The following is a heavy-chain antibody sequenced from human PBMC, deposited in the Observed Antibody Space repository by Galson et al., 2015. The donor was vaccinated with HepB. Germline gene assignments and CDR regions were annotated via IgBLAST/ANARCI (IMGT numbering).Heavy chain of an antibody. CDR1: GFTFSSYS. CDR2: ISSSSSTI. D-gene: IGHD3-22*01. Sequence: SLRLSCAASGFTFSSYSMNWVRQAPGKGLEWVSYISSSSSTIYYADSVKGRFAISRDSAKNSLYLQMNSLRDEDTAVYYCARDRTTRIVVEAMDAFDIWGQGTMVTVSS. V-gene: IGHV3-48*02. CDR3: ARDRTTRIVVEAMDAFDI. J-gene: IGHJ3*02.